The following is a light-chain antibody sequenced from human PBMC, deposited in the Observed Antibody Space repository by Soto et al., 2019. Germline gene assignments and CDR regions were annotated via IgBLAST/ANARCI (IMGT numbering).Light chain of an antibody. J-gene: IGLJ2*01. V-gene: IGLV2-11*01. CDR3: CSYAGYDVI. CDR2: DVN. CDR1: CSAVGGYTY. Sequence: QAVLTQPRSVSGSPGQSVTISCTGTCSAVGGYTYVSWYQRHPGKAPKLLVYDVNKRPSGVPDRFFASKSGNTASLIISGLQAEDEADYFCCSYAGYDVIFGGGTKVTVL.